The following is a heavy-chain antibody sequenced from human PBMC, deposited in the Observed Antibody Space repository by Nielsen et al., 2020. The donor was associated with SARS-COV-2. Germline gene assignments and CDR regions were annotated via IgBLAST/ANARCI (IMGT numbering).Heavy chain of an antibody. V-gene: IGHV1-46*01. D-gene: IGHD6-19*01. CDR1: GYTFTSYY. Sequence: ASVKVSCKASGYTFTSYYMHWVRQAPGQGLKWMGIINPSGGSTSYAQKFQGRVTMTRDTSTSTVYMELNSLRAEDTAVYYCAGAWSSSGWYFFDYWGQGTLVTVSS. J-gene: IGHJ4*02. CDR3: AGAWSSSGWYFFDY. CDR2: INPSGGST.